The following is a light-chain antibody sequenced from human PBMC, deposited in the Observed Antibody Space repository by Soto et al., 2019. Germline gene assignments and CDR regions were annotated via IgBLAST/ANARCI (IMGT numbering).Light chain of an antibody. CDR2: YDG. Sequence: SYELTQPPSVSVAPGKTARISCGGNSIGSNSVLWYQQKPGQAPVLVIYYDGDRPSGIPERSSGSNSGNTATLTISRVEAGDEADYYCLVWDTSEAWVFGGGTQLTVL. J-gene: IGLJ3*02. V-gene: IGLV3-21*04. CDR1: SIGSNS. CDR3: LVWDTSEAWV.